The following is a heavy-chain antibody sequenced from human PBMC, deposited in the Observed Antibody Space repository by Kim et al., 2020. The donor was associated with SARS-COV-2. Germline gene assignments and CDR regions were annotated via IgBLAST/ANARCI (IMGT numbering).Heavy chain of an antibody. D-gene: IGHD3-3*01. CDR1: GFDFNIFG. CDR2: IWHDGTKK. CDR3: ARDRTYYNFWKGYKPFYVPEV. Sequence: GGSLRLSCVASGFDFNIFGMHWVRQAPGKGLEWMAFIWHDGTKKYSADSLKGRFAISTDNSKNVLYLQMNNLRVDDTAVYYCARDRTYYNFWKGYKPFYVPEVWGRRPAVTVSS. V-gene: IGHV3-33*01. J-gene: IGHJ6*01.